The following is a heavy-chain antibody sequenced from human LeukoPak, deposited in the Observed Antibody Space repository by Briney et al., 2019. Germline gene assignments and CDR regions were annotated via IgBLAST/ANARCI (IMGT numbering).Heavy chain of an antibody. CDR3: ARDLPPTGYCSGGSCYGRYYYYGMDV. CDR2: INPNSGGT. D-gene: IGHD2-15*01. V-gene: IGHV1-2*02. J-gene: IGHJ6*02. CDR1: GYTFTGYY. Sequence: ASVKVSCKASGYTFTGYYMHWVRQAPGQGLEWMGWINPNSGGTNYAQKLQGRVTMTTDTSTSTAYMELRSLRSDDTAVYYCARDLPPTGYCSGGSCYGRYYYYGMDVWGQGTTVTVSS.